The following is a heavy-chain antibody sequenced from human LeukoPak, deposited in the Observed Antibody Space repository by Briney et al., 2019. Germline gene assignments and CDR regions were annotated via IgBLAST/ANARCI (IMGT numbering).Heavy chain of an antibody. CDR2: INHSGST. CDR1: GGSFSGNY. Sequence: SETLSLTCAVHGGSFSGNYWSWIRQPPGKGLEWIGEINHSGSTNYNPSLKSRVTISVDTSKNQFSLKLSSVTAADTAVYYCARRYYYDSSGLYYFDYWGQGTLVTVSS. CDR3: ARRYYYDSSGLYYFDY. J-gene: IGHJ4*02. D-gene: IGHD3-22*01. V-gene: IGHV4-34*01.